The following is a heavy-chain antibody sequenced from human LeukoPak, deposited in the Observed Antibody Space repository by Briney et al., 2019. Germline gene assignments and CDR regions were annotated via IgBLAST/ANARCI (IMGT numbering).Heavy chain of an antibody. Sequence: ASVKVSCKASGGTFSSSAIIWVRQAPGQGLEWMGGIIPIFGTANYAQKFQGRVTITTDESTSTAYMELSSLRSEDTAVYYCARSLGDFWSGYYSYNWFDPWGQGTLVTVSS. V-gene: IGHV1-69*05. CDR3: ARSLGDFWSGYYSYNWFDP. D-gene: IGHD3-3*01. CDR2: IIPIFGTA. CDR1: GGTFSSSA. J-gene: IGHJ5*02.